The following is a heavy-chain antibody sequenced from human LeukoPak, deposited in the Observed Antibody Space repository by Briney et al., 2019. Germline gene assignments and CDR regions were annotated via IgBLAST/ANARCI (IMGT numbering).Heavy chain of an antibody. CDR2: IYHDGST. CDR1: GGSISSNNW. Sequence: SETLSLTCAVSGGSISSNNWWIWVRQSPEKGLEWIGEIYHDGSTNYNPSLKSRVTISMDKSKNQFSLKLSSVTAADTAVYYCARARADFWSGYISGFDPWGQGTLVTVSS. J-gene: IGHJ5*02. CDR3: ARARADFWSGYISGFDP. D-gene: IGHD3-3*01. V-gene: IGHV4-4*02.